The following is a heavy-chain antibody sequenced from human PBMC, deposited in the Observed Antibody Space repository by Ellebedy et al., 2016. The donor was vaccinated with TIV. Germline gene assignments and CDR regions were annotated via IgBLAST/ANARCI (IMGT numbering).Heavy chain of an antibody. Sequence: GGSLRLSCAASGFTFSDYWMIWVRQAPGKGLEWVSHISDSTRGDIKSYADSVKGRFTISRDNAKNSLYLEMNSLRAEDTAVYYCARGSSSPDYWGQGTLVTVSS. CDR2: ISDSTRGDIK. D-gene: IGHD6-13*01. V-gene: IGHV3-48*04. CDR1: GFTFSDYW. CDR3: ARGSSSPDY. J-gene: IGHJ4*02.